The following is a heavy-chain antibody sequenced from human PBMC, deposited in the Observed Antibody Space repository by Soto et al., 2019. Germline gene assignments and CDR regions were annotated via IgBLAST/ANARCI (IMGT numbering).Heavy chain of an antibody. CDR1: GFTFSSNW. Sequence: LRLSCAASGFTFSSNWMHWVRQAPGKGLVWVSRINSDGSSTSYADSVKGRFTISRDNAKNTLYLQMNSLRAEDTAVYYCAVAVAGPTAIGYWGQGTLVTVSS. D-gene: IGHD6-19*01. CDR2: INSDGSST. CDR3: AVAVAGPTAIGY. V-gene: IGHV3-74*01. J-gene: IGHJ4*02.